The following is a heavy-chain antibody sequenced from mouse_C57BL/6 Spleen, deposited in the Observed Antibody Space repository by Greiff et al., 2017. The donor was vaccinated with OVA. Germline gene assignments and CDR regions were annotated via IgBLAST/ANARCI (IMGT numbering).Heavy chain of an antibody. CDR2: ISSGGDYI. CDR3: TRDLEERRMVTTRRGGFDY. CDR1: GFTFSSYA. V-gene: IGHV5-9-1*02. Sequence: EVQGVESGEGLVKPGGSLKLSCAASGFTFSSYAMSWVRQTPEKRLEWVAYISSGGDYIYYADTVKGRFTISRDNARNTLYLQMSSLKSEDTAMYYCTRDLEERRMVTTRRGGFDYWGQGTTLTVSS. J-gene: IGHJ2*01. D-gene: IGHD2-2*01.